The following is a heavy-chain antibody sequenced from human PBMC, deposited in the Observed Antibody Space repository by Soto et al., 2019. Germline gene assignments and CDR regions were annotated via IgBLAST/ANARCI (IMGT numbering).Heavy chain of an antibody. V-gene: IGHV2-5*02. CDR2: IYWDDDK. D-gene: IGHD6-6*01. CDR1: GFSLSARGVG. J-gene: IGHJ4*02. Sequence: QITLKESGPTLVKPTQTLTLTCTFSGFSLSARGVGVGWIRQPPGKALEWLAFIYWDDDKRFSPSLKSRLTITKDTSKIQVALTMTIMNPVDTGTYYCAHPTPYSSSRIDYWGQGTLVTVSS. CDR3: AHPTPYSSSRIDY.